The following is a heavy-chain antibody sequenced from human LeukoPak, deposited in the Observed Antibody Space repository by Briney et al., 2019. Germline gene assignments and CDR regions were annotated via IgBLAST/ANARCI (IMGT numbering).Heavy chain of an antibody. CDR3: AREFSPTAMDAIDAFDI. V-gene: IGHV3-11*04. Sequence: KSGGSLRLSCAASGFTFSSYAMSWIRQAPGKGLEWVSYISSSGSTIYYADSVKGRFTISRDNAKNSLYLQMNSLRAEDTAVYYCAREFSPTAMDAIDAFDIWGQGTMVTVSS. D-gene: IGHD5-18*01. CDR2: ISSSGSTI. J-gene: IGHJ3*02. CDR1: GFTFSSYA.